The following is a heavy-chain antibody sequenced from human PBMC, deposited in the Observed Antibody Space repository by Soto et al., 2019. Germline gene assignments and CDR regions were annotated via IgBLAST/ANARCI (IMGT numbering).Heavy chain of an antibody. CDR1: GFTFSSYA. V-gene: IGHV3-23*01. J-gene: IGHJ6*03. CDR2: ISGGGGRT. CDR3: AKDMPAAEQYYYYYMNV. D-gene: IGHD6-13*01. Sequence: GSLRLSCAASGFTFSSYAITWVRQAPGKGLEWVSAISGGGGRTYYADSVKGRFTISRDNSNNTLYLQMNSLRAEDTAVYYCAKDMPAAEQYYYYYMNVWGKGTAVTVSS.